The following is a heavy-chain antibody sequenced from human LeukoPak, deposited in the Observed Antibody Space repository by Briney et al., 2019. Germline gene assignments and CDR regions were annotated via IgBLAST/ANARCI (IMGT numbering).Heavy chain of an antibody. CDR1: GFTFSSYW. V-gene: IGHV3-33*08. CDR3: AREGYSYAFTAFDI. D-gene: IGHD5-18*01. J-gene: IGHJ3*02. Sequence: GGSLRLSCVASGFTFSSYWMHWVRQDPRKGLEWVAIIWYDGSIQYYADSVKGRFTISRDNSKNTLYLQMNSLRVEDTAVYYCAREGYSYAFTAFDIWGQGTMVTVSS. CDR2: IWYDGSIQ.